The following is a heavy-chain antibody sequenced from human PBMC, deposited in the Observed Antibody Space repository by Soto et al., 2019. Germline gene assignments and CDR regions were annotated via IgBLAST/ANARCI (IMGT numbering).Heavy chain of an antibody. CDR1: GFTFSSYG. J-gene: IGHJ3*02. D-gene: IGHD2-15*01. CDR3: ASLVVAAHNDAFDI. Sequence: GGSLRLSCAASGFTFSSYGMHWVRQAPGKGLGWVAVIWYDGSNKYYADSVKGRFTISRDNSKNTLYLQMNSLRAEDTAVYYCASLVVAAHNDAFDIWGQGTMVTVSS. CDR2: IWYDGSNK. V-gene: IGHV3-33*01.